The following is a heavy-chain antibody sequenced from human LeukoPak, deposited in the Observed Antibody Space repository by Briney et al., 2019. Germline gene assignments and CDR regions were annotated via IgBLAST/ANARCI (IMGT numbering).Heavy chain of an antibody. J-gene: IGHJ4*02. Sequence: PSETLSLTCTVSGGSINNYYWSWIRQPLGKGLEWIGYIYYSGSTNYNPSLKSRVTISVDTSKNQFSLKLSSVTAADTAVYYCARVPSYASKWYFDYWGQGTLVTVSS. D-gene: IGHD2-2*01. CDR2: IYYSGST. V-gene: IGHV4-59*01. CDR1: GGSINNYY. CDR3: ARVPSYASKWYFDY.